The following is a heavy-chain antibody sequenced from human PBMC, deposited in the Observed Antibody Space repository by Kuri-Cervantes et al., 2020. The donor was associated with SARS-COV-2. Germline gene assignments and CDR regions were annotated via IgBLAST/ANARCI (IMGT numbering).Heavy chain of an antibody. CDR1: GGSVSSGTYY. CDR3: ARDLTGGDDAFDI. Sequence: SETLSLTCTVSGGSVSSGTYYWSWIRQPPGKGLEYIGYIYYTGSTNYNPSLKSRVTISVDTSKNQFSLKLSSVTAADTAVYYCARDLTGGDDAFDIWGQGTMVTVSS. CDR2: IYYTGST. V-gene: IGHV4-61*01. J-gene: IGHJ3*02. D-gene: IGHD7-27*01.